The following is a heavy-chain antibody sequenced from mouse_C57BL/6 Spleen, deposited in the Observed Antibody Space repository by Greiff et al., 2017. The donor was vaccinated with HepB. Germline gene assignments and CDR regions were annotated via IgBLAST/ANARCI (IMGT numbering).Heavy chain of an antibody. Sequence: VQLQQSGPELVKPGASVKMSCKASGYTFTDYNMHWVKQSHGKSLEWIGYINPNNGGTSYNQKFKGKATLTVNKSSSTAYMERRSLTSEDSAVYYCASLYYYGRDYWGQGTTLTVSS. V-gene: IGHV1-22*01. CDR1: GYTFTDYN. CDR2: INPNNGGT. CDR3: ASLYYYGRDY. J-gene: IGHJ2*01. D-gene: IGHD1-1*01.